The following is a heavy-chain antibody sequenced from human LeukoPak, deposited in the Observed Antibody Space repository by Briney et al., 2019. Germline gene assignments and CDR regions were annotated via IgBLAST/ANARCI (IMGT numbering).Heavy chain of an antibody. CDR3: ARVMIVPAAMRGYYYFYGMDV. D-gene: IGHD2-2*01. V-gene: IGHV4-34*01. J-gene: IGHJ6*02. CDR2: INHSGST. Sequence: SETLSLTCAVYGGSFSGYYWSWIRQPPGKGLEWIGEINHSGSTNYNPSLKSRVTMSVDTSKNQFSLKLSSVTAADTAVYYCARVMIVPAAMRGYYYFYGMDVWGQGTTVTVSS. CDR1: GGSFSGYY.